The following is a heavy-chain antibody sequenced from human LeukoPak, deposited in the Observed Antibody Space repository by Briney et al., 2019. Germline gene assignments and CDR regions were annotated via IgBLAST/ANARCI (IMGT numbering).Heavy chain of an antibody. CDR3: VKSGGYATAIRYFDL. Sequence: GGSLRLSCAASGFTFSPYWMTWVRHAPGKGLEWVASIKQDGGEKYYVDSVKGRFTISRDNAKNSLYLQMNNLRAEDTAVYYCVKSGGYATAIRYFDLWGRGTLVTVSS. V-gene: IGHV3-7*01. D-gene: IGHD2-21*02. J-gene: IGHJ2*01. CDR1: GFTFSPYW. CDR2: IKQDGGEK.